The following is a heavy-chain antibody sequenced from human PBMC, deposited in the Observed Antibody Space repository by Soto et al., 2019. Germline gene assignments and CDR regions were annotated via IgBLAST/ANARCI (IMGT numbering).Heavy chain of an antibody. CDR2: ISGSDSII. CDR1: GFTFSDYY. Sequence: PGGSLRLSCAASGFTFSDYYMSWIRQAPGKGLEWVSYISGSDSIIYYADSVKGRFTISRDNAKNSLYLQMNSLRAEDTAVYYCANLGFLRDTAAYFGGDCYSAYYNGIDVWGHGPTVTV. V-gene: IGHV3-11*04. CDR3: ANLGFLRDTAAYFGGDCYSAYYNGIDV. D-gene: IGHD2-21*02. J-gene: IGHJ6*02.